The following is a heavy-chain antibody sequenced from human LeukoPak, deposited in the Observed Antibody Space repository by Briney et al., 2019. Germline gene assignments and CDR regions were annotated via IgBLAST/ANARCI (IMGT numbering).Heavy chain of an antibody. V-gene: IGHV4-34*01. CDR1: GGSFSGYY. CDR3: ARAILLWFGDPNDAFDI. CDR2: INHSGST. D-gene: IGHD3-10*01. Sequence: SETLSLTCAVYGGSFSGYYWSWIRQPPGKGLEWIGEINHSGSTNYNPSLKSRVTISVDTSKNQFSLKLSSVTAADTAVYYCARAILLWFGDPNDAFDIWGQGTMVTVSS. J-gene: IGHJ3*02.